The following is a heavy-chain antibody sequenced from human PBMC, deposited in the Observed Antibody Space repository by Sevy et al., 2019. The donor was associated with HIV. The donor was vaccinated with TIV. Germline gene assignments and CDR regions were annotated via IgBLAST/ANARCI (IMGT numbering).Heavy chain of an antibody. Sequence: ASVKVSCKASGVTFSSYAISWVRQAPGQGLEWMGGIIPIFGTANYAQKFQGRVTITADESTSTAYMELSSLRSEDTAVYYCAVYYDSSGYYNYYFDYWGQGTLVTVSS. J-gene: IGHJ4*02. D-gene: IGHD3-22*01. CDR1: GVTFSSYA. V-gene: IGHV1-69*13. CDR2: IIPIFGTA. CDR3: AVYYDSSGYYNYYFDY.